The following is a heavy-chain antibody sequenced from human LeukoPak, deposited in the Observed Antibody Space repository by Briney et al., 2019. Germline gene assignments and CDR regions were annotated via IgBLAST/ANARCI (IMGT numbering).Heavy chain of an antibody. CDR3: ARVAFGLYVMDV. CDR2: ISSDSNYI. V-gene: IGHV3-21*01. Sequence: PGGSLRLSCAASGLTFSTYSMTWVRQAPGKGLEWVSSISSDSNYIYYADSLKGRFTISRDNAKSSLYLQMISLRAEDTAVYYCARVAFGLYVMDVWGQGTTVTVSS. CDR1: GLTFSTYS. J-gene: IGHJ6*02. D-gene: IGHD3/OR15-3a*01.